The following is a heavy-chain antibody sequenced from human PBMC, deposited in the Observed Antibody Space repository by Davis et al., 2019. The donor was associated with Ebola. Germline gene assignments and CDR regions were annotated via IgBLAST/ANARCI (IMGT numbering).Heavy chain of an antibody. D-gene: IGHD3-10*01. CDR2: IYYSGST. CDR3: ARLGITMVP. J-gene: IGHJ5*02. CDR1: GGSVSSGSYY. Sequence: GSLRLSCTVSGGSVSSGSYYWSWIRQPPGKGLEWIGYIYYSGSTNYNPSLKSRVTISVDTSKNQFSLKLSSVTAADTAVYYCARLGITMVPWGQGTLVTVSS. V-gene: IGHV4-61*01.